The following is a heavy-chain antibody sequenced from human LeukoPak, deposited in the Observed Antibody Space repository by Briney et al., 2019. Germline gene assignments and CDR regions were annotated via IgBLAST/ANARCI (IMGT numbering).Heavy chain of an antibody. CDR2: FIPIFGTA. CDR1: GGTFSSYA. V-gene: IGHV1-69*05. J-gene: IGHJ4*02. Sequence: SVKVSCKASGGTFSSYAISWVRQAPGQGLEWMGRFIPIFGTANYAQKFQGRVTITTDESTSTAYMELSSLRSEDTAVYYCASPDCSGGSCYTEPNFDYWGQGTLVTVSS. D-gene: IGHD2-15*01. CDR3: ASPDCSGGSCYTEPNFDY.